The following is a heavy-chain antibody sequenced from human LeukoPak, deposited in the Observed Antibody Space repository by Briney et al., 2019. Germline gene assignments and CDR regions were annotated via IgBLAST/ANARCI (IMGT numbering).Heavy chain of an antibody. CDR1: GFTFSSYS. Sequence: GGSLRLSCAASGFTFSSYSMNWVRQAPGQGLEWVSSISSSSSYIYYADSVKGRFTISRDNAKNSLYLQMNSLRAEDTAVYYCARAPLGDCSGGSCYDLDYWGQGTLVTVSS. J-gene: IGHJ4*02. V-gene: IGHV3-21*01. CDR2: ISSSSSYI. D-gene: IGHD2-15*01. CDR3: ARAPLGDCSGGSCYDLDY.